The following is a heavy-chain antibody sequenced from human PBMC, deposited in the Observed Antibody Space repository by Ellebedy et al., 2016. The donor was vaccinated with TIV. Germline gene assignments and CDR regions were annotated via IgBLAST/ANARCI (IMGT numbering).Heavy chain of an antibody. J-gene: IGHJ6*02. D-gene: IGHD4/OR15-4a*01. CDR3: ARVLRATSGMDV. V-gene: IGHV1-2*02. Sequence: ASVKVSCKTSGYIFTAYYIHWVRQAPGQGLEWMGWINPDSGVTKFAQKFQGRVTMTRDTSVNTVYMELSRLQSDDTAVYYCARVLRATSGMDVWGQGTTVTVS. CDR1: GYIFTAYY. CDR2: INPDSGVT.